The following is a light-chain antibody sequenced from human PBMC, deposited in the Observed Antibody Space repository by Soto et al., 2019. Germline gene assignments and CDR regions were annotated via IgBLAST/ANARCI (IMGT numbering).Light chain of an antibody. CDR2: SAS. CDR3: QQTFSNLLS. V-gene: IGKV1-39*01. Sequence: IQMTQSPSSLYASVGDRVTITCRSSETISDYLNWYQHKPGEAPKVLIASASTLRGGVPSRFSGTGSGTDFTLTISSLQPEDVATYYCQQTFSNLLSFGGGTEVEI. J-gene: IGKJ4*01. CDR1: ETISDY.